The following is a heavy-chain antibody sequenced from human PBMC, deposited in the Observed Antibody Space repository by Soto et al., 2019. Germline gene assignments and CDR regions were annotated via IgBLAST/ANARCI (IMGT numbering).Heavy chain of an antibody. CDR2: IFDSGTT. D-gene: IGHD5-18*01. CDR1: GASLSSVGYY. J-gene: IGHJ6*02. CDR3: ARSRLQEHEWIQLWLLEYYYGMDV. Sequence: SETLSLTCTVSGASLSSVGYYWHWIRQHPGKGLEWLGYIFDSGTTYYRPSLKSRLTISVDTSNNQFSLKLSSVTAADTAVYYCARSRLQEHEWIQLWLLEYYYGMDVWGQGTTVTVSS. V-gene: IGHV4-31*03.